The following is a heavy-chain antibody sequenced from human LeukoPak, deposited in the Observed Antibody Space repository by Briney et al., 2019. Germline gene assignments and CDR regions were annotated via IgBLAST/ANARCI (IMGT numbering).Heavy chain of an antibody. CDR1: GFTFDDYA. V-gene: IGHV3-9*03. CDR2: ISWNSGSI. Sequence: GRSLRLSCAASGFTFDDYAMHWVRHAPGKGLEWVSGISWNSGSIGYADSVKGRFTISRDNAKNSLYLQMNSLRAEDMALYYCAKGGYGGRRNEYFQHWGQGTLVTVSS. D-gene: IGHD4-23*01. CDR3: AKGGYGGRRNEYFQH. J-gene: IGHJ1*01.